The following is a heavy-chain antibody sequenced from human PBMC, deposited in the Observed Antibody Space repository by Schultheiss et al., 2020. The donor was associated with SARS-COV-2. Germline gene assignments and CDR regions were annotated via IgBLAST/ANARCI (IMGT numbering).Heavy chain of an antibody. J-gene: IGHJ6*02. V-gene: IGHV4-39*01. CDR2: IYYSGST. Sequence: SQTLSLTCTVSGGSISSGTYYWSWIRQHPGKGLEWIGSIYYSGSTYYNPSLKSRVTISVDTSKNQFSLKLSSVTAADTAVYYCARPQGADYGERYGMDVWGQGTTVTVSS. D-gene: IGHD4-17*01. CDR1: GGSISSGTYY. CDR3: ARPQGADYGERYGMDV.